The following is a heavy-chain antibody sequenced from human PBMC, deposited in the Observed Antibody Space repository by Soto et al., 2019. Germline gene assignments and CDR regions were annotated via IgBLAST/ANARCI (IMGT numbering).Heavy chain of an antibody. V-gene: IGHV3-15*01. CDR2: IKSRIDGATT. CDR3: ATDLPPGSYFFDHNGSLLFNY. Sequence: EVQMVESGGGLVKPGGSLRLSCTASGFTFTNAWMSWDRQAPGKGLEWVGRIKSRIDGATTEYAASVNGRFTISRDDSRNTLFLDMNNLKTEDTAVYYCATDLPPGSYFFDHNGSLLFNYWGQGTRVIVSS. CDR1: GFTFTNAW. D-gene: IGHD2-8*01. J-gene: IGHJ1*01.